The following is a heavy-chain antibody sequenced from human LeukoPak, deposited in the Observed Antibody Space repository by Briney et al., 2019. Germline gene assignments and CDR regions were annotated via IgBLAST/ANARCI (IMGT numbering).Heavy chain of an antibody. CDR1: DDSISNYF. V-gene: IGHV4-4*09. CDR2: ISTSGRT. Sequence: SETLSLTCTVSDDSISNYFWSWIRQSPGQGLDWIGYISTSGRTNYNPSLESRVSISVATSKNQFSLKLRSMTAADTAVYYCARLLRWSEDGFDIWGQGTMVSVSS. CDR3: ARLLRWSEDGFDI. J-gene: IGHJ3*02. D-gene: IGHD2-15*01.